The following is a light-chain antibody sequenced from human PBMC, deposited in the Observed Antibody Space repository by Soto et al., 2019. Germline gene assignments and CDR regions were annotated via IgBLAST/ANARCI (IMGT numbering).Light chain of an antibody. CDR2: DAS. CDR3: QQRSNWPPIFT. Sequence: EIVLTQSPATLSLSPGERATLSCGASQSVGSYLAWYQQKPGQAPRLLIYDASRRATGIPARFSGSGSGTDFTLTISSLEPEDSAVYYCQQRSNWPPIFTFGPGTKVDIK. J-gene: IGKJ3*01. V-gene: IGKV3-11*01. CDR1: QSVGSY.